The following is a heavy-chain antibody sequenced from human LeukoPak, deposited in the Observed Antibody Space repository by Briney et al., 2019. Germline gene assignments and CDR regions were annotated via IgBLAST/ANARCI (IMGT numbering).Heavy chain of an antibody. CDR3: AREAPAGSAAFDI. CDR1: GGSISSGDYY. J-gene: IGHJ3*02. V-gene: IGHV4-61*08. Sequence: SQTLSLTCTVSGGSISSGDYYWSWIRQPPGKGLEWIGYIYYSGSTNYNPSLKSRVTISVDTSKDQFSLKLSSVTAADTAVYYCAREAPAGSAAFDIWGQGTMVTVSS. CDR2: IYYSGST. D-gene: IGHD3-10*01.